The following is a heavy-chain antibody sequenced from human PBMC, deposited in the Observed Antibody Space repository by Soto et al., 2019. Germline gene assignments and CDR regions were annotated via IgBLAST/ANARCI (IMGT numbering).Heavy chain of an antibody. CDR3: ARRIDYYYYVPD. D-gene: IGHD3-22*01. CDR1: GASVSSGSYY. J-gene: IGHJ4*02. CDR2: IYYSGST. Sequence: QVQLQESCPGLVKPSETLSLTCTVSGASVSSGSYYWSWIRQPPGKGLEWIGHIYYSGSTSYNPSLKSRVTMSVDTSKNQFSLQLTSVTAADTAVYFCARRIDYYYYVPDWSQGTLVTVSS. V-gene: IGHV4-61*01.